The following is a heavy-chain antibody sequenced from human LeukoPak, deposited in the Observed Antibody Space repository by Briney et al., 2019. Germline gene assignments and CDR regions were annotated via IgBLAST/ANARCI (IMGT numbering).Heavy chain of an antibody. CDR1: GFTFSSYS. Sequence: GGSLRLSCAASGFTFSSYSMNWVRQAPGKGLEWVSSISSSSSYIYYADSVKGRFTISRDNAKNSLYLQMNSLRAEDTAVYYCARDPGGGIVGATSRSLNYWGQGTLVTVSS. J-gene: IGHJ4*02. D-gene: IGHD1-26*01. V-gene: IGHV3-21*01. CDR2: ISSSSSYI. CDR3: ARDPGGGIVGATSRSLNY.